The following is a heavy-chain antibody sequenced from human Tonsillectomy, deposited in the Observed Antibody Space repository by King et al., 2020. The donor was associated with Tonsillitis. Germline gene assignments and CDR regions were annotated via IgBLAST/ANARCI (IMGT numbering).Heavy chain of an antibody. D-gene: IGHD3-16*02. V-gene: IGHV4-59*11. Sequence: VQLQESGPVLVKPSETLSLKCSVSGCTISSHYWSWIRQPPGKGLEWVGYMYYSGSTYYNPSLKSRVTISVDTSKNQFSLKLSSVTAADTAVYYCARANYDFVWGSYRYSGLGSLAPWGQGTLVTVS. J-gene: IGHJ5*02. CDR2: MYYSGST. CDR3: ARANYDFVWGSYRYSGLGSLAP. CDR1: GCTISSHY.